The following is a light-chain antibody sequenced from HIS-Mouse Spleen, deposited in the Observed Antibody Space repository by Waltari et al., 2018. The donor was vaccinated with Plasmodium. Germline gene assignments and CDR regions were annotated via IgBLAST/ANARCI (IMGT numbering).Light chain of an antibody. CDR3: QQYGSSSWT. J-gene: IGKJ1*01. V-gene: IGKV3-20*01. CDR2: GAS. CDR1: QSVSSSY. Sequence: EIVLTQSPGTLSLSPGERATLSCRASQSVSSSYLAWYQQKPGTAPRLLIYGASSRATGIPDRFSGSGSGTDFTLTISRLEPEDFAVYYCQQYGSSSWTFGQGTKVEIK.